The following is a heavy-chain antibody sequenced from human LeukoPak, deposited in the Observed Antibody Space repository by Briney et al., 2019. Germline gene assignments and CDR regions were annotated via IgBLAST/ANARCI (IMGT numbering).Heavy chain of an antibody. J-gene: IGHJ6*03. CDR1: GFTFSSYW. V-gene: IGHV3-7*01. D-gene: IGHD1-1*01. CDR3: ASDPNWNREKDMDV. Sequence: GGSLRLSCAASGFTFSSYWMSWVRQAPGKGLEWVANIKQDGSEKYYVDSVKGRFTISRDNAKNSLYLQMNSLRAEDTAVYYCASDPNWNREKDMDVWGKGTTVTVSS. CDR2: IKQDGSEK.